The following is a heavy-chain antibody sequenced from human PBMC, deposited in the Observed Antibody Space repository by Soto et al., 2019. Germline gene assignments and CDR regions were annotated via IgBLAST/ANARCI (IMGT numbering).Heavy chain of an antibody. CDR2: IIPIFGTA. Sequence: ASVKVSCKASGGTFSSYAISWVRQAPGQGLEWMGGIIPIFGTANYAQKFQGRVTITADESTSTAYIELSSLRSEDTAVYYCAREGAAAPQTYYYGMDVWGQGTTVTVSS. CDR3: AREGAAAPQTYYYGMDV. D-gene: IGHD6-13*01. V-gene: IGHV1-69*13. J-gene: IGHJ6*02. CDR1: GGTFSSYA.